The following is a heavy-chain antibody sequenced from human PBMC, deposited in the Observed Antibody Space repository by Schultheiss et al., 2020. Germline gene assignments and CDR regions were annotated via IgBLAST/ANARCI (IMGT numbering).Heavy chain of an antibody. V-gene: IGHV3-15*01. CDR3: TTDRTTVTFDY. D-gene: IGHD4-17*01. CDR1: GFTFSSYA. CDR2: IKSKTDGGTT. J-gene: IGHJ4*02. Sequence: GGSLRLSCADSGFTFSSYAMHWVRQAPGKGLEWVGRIKSKTDGGTTDYAAPVKGRFTISRDDSKNTLYLQMNSLKTEDTAVYYCTTDRTTVTFDYWGQGTLVTVSS.